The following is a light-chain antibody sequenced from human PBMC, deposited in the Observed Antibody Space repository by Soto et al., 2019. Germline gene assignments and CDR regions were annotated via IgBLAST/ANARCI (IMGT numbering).Light chain of an antibody. CDR3: CSYAGSSYV. V-gene: IGLV2-23*01. Sequence: QSALTQPASVSVSPGQSITISCTGTSSAVGSYNLVSWYQQHPGKAPKLMIYEGSKRPSGVSNRFSGSKSGNTASLTISGLQAEDEADYYCCSYAGSSYVFGTGTKMTVL. J-gene: IGLJ1*01. CDR1: SSAVGSYNL. CDR2: EGS.